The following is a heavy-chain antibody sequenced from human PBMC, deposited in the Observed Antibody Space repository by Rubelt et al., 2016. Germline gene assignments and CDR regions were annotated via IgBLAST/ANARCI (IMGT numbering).Heavy chain of an antibody. CDR3: ARLITGMTSYYMDV. CDR1: EYNFTTYW. CDR2: IDLSDSYT. V-gene: IGHV5-10-1*01. Sequence: PGESLTISCKGSEYNFTTYWISWVRQIPGKGLEWMGWIDLSDSYTYHSPSFQGHVTISSDKSISTAYLQWSSLKASDTAMYYCARLITGMTSYYMDVWGKGTTVTVSS. D-gene: IGHD1-20*01. J-gene: IGHJ6*03.